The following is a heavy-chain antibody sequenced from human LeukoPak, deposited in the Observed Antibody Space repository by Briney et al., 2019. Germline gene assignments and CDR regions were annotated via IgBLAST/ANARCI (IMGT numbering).Heavy chain of an antibody. D-gene: IGHD5-24*01. CDR1: GFTFRNYW. Sequence: GGSLRLSCAASGFTFRNYWMSWVRQAPGKGLEWVGNIKEDGSTKYYLDSVKGRVTISRGNARNSLHLQMDSLRAEDTAVYFCARDTGFNTFDYWGQGTLVTVSS. CDR2: IKEDGSTK. CDR3: ARDTGFNTFDY. J-gene: IGHJ4*02. V-gene: IGHV3-7*05.